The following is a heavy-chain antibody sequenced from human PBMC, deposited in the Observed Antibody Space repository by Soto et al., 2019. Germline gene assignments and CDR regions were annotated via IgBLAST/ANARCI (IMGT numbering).Heavy chain of an antibody. CDR1: DGSIISSSYY. V-gene: IGHV4-39*01. CDR2: IYYSGST. CDR3: ASTDGGYCSGGSCALGAFDI. J-gene: IGHJ3*02. D-gene: IGHD2-15*01. Sequence: SETLSLTCTVSDGSIISSSYYWGWIRQPTGKGLEWIGSIYYSGSTYYNPSLKSRVTISVDTSKNQFSLKLSSVTAADTAVYYCASTDGGYCSGGSCALGAFDIWGQGTMVTVSS.